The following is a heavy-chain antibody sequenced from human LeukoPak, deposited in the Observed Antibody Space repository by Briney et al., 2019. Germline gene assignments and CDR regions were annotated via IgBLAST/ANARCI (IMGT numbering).Heavy chain of an antibody. CDR3: ATGAYYDSSGPIAYYYYGMDV. Sequence: SVNVSRKVSGYTLTELSMQWLRLAPRKGSEWVGGFCPEDGETIYAQKFQGRVTMTEDTSTDTAYMELSSLRSEDTAVYYCATGAYYDSSGPIAYYYYGMDVWGQGTTVTVSS. CDR1: GYTLTELS. D-gene: IGHD3-22*01. J-gene: IGHJ6*02. V-gene: IGHV1-24*01. CDR2: FCPEDGET.